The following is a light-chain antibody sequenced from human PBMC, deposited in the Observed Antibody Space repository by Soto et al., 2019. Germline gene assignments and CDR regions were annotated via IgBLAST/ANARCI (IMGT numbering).Light chain of an antibody. Sequence: IVLTPYPDSLTLSPGDRATLSSTAGQSVTNSYLAWYQQKPGKVPRLLIFGALSWDTGIPDRFSGSGSGTDFTLTISGLEPEDVAVYYCQQYAASPWTFGQGTKVDI. CDR1: QSVTNSY. CDR3: QQYAASPWT. V-gene: IGKV3-20*01. J-gene: IGKJ1*01. CDR2: GAL.